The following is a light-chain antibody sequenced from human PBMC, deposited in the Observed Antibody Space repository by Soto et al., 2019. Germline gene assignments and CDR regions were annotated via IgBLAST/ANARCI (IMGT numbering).Light chain of an antibody. CDR2: GAS. CDR1: QSVSSSY. V-gene: IGKV3-20*01. J-gene: IGKJ3*01. Sequence: ETVFTHSPVTLYLSQWERAKRSCSASQSVSSSYLAWYQQKPGQAPWLLIYGASSRATGIPDRFSGSGSGTDFTLTISRLEPEDFAVYYCQQYGSSPRVNFGTGTTVDIK. CDR3: QQYGSSPRVN.